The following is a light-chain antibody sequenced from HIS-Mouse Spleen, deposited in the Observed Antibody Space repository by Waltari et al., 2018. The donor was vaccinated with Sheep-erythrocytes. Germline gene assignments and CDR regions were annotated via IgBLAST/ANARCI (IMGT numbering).Light chain of an antibody. J-gene: IGLJ1*01. Sequence: SYELTQPPSVSVSPGQTASTTCSGAKLGDKYACWYQQKPGQAPVLVVYDDSDRPSGIPERFSGSNSGNTATLTISRVEAGDEADYYCQVWDSSSDHPYVFGTGTKVTVL. V-gene: IGLV3-1*01. CDR3: QVWDSSSDHPYV. CDR1: KLGDKY. CDR2: DDS.